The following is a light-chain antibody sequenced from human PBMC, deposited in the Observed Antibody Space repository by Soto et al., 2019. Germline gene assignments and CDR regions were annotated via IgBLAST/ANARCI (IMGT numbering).Light chain of an antibody. J-gene: IGLJ3*02. CDR3: CSYAGSSTWV. CDR1: SSDVGGYNF. CDR2: DVS. Sequence: QSALTQPASVSGSPGQSITISCTGTSSDVGGYNFVSWYQQHPGKAPKLMIFDVSSRPSGISNRFSGSKSGNTASLTISGLQAEDEADYYCCSYAGSSTWVFGGGTNVTVL. V-gene: IGLV2-14*01.